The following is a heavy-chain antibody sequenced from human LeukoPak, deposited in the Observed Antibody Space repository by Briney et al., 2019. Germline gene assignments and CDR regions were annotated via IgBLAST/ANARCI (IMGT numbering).Heavy chain of an antibody. Sequence: SETLSLTCTVSGGSNSTYYWSWIRQPPGKGLEWIGYIYYSGSTNYNPSLKSRVTISLDTSKNQFSLKLSSVTAADTAVYYCARRIATAPRWYFDPWGRGTLITVSS. D-gene: IGHD6-13*01. V-gene: IGHV4-59*12. CDR1: GGSNSTYY. CDR3: ARRIATAPRWYFDP. CDR2: IYYSGST. J-gene: IGHJ2*01.